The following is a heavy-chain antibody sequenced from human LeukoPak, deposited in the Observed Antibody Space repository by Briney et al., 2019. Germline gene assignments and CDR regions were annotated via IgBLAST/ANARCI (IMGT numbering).Heavy chain of an antibody. CDR3: ASRTYYDILTGYPSPHYFDY. V-gene: IGHV1-2*02. CDR1: GYTFTGYY. CDR2: INPNSGGT. D-gene: IGHD3-9*01. Sequence: ASVKVSCKASGYTFTGYYMHWVRQAPGQGLEWMGWINPNSGGTNYAQKFQGRVTMTRDTSISTAYMELSSLRSEDTAVYHCASRTYYDILTGYPSPHYFDYWGQGTLVTVSS. J-gene: IGHJ4*02.